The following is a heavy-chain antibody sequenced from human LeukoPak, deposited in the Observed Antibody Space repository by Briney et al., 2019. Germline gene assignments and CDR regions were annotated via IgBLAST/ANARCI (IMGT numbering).Heavy chain of an antibody. Sequence: SVKVSCKASGGTFSSYAISWVRQAPGQGLEWMGGIIPIFGTANYAQKFQGRVTITADESTSTAYMELSSLRSEDTAVYYCARSIVGATPAFDIWGQGTMVTVSS. V-gene: IGHV1-69*13. D-gene: IGHD1-26*01. CDR1: GGTFSSYA. J-gene: IGHJ3*02. CDR2: IIPIFGTA. CDR3: ARSIVGATPAFDI.